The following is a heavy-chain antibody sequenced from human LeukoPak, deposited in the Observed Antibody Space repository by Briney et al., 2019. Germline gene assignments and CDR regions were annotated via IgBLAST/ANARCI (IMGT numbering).Heavy chain of an antibody. J-gene: IGHJ4*02. V-gene: IGHV1-69*05. CDR3: AREREGADY. Sequence: GASVKVSCKASGYTFTGYYMHWVRQAPGQGLEWMGGIIPIFGTANYAQKFQGKVTITTDESTSTAYMELSSLRSEDTAVYYCAREREGADYWGQGTLVTVSS. D-gene: IGHD1-26*01. CDR2: IIPIFGTA. CDR1: GYTFTGYY.